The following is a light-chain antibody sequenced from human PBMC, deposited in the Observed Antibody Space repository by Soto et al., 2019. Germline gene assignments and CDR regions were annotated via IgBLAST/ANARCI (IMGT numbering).Light chain of an antibody. CDR2: GAS. CDR3: QQYDKWPPSA. CDR1: QSVSIN. J-gene: IGKJ2*01. Sequence: EVVMTQSPATVSVSPGERATLSCRASQSVSINLAWYQQKPGQAPRLLIYGASTRATGISARFSGSGSGTEFTLTISSLQSEDFAVYYCQQYDKWPPSAFGQGTKLEIK. V-gene: IGKV3-15*01.